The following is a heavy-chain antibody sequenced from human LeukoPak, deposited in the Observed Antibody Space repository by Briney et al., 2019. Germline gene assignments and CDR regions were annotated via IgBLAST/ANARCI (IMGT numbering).Heavy chain of an antibody. D-gene: IGHD4-17*01. CDR1: GFTFSSYS. V-gene: IGHV3-23*01. CDR2: ISGSGGST. Sequence: PGGSLRLSCAASGFTFSSYSMNWVRQAPGKGLEWVSAISGSGGSTYYADSVKGRFTISRDNSKNTLYLQTNSLRAEDTAVYYCAKDGTYYGDYVLGYFDYWGQGTLVTVSS. CDR3: AKDGTYYGDYVLGYFDY. J-gene: IGHJ4*02.